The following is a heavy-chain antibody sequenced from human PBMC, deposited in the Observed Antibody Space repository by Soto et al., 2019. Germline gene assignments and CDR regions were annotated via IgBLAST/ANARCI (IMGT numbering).Heavy chain of an antibody. Sequence: SETLSLTCTVSGGSISSSSYYWGWIRQPPGKGLEWIGSIYYSGSTYYNPSLKSRVTISVDTPKNQFSLKLSSVTAADTAVYYCASLRGYSGYDSGYYYYGMDVWGQGTTVT. D-gene: IGHD5-12*01. V-gene: IGHV4-39*01. J-gene: IGHJ6*02. CDR1: GGSISSSSYY. CDR2: IYYSGST. CDR3: ASLRGYSGYDSGYYYYGMDV.